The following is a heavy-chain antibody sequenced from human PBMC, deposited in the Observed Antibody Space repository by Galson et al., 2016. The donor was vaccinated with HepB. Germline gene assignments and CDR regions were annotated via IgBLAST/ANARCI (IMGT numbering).Heavy chain of an antibody. V-gene: IGHV2-70*01. J-gene: IGHJ4*02. Sequence: PALVKPTQTLTLTCTFSGFSLSTSGMCVSWIRQPPGRALEWLALIGWDDDKSYSTSLKTRLSISKDTSKNHVLLTMTNMDPVDTATYYCSRIIYVSGKYDGFDYWGQGTLVTVSS. CDR1: GFSLSTSGMC. CDR2: IGWDDDK. CDR3: SRIIYVSGKYDGFDY. D-gene: IGHD3-10*01.